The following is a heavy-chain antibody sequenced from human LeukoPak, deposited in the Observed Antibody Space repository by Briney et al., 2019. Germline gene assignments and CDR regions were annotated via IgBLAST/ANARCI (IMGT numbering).Heavy chain of an antibody. J-gene: IGHJ6*03. V-gene: IGHV4-59*01. Sequence: PSETLSLTCTVSGGSISSYYWSWIRQPPGKGLEWIGYIYYSGSTNYNLSLKSRVTISVDTSKNQFSLKLSSVTAADTAVYYCARLGSGYGYYYYYMDVWGKGTTVTISS. CDR3: ARLGSGYGYYYYYMDV. CDR2: IYYSGST. D-gene: IGHD3-10*01. CDR1: GGSISSYY.